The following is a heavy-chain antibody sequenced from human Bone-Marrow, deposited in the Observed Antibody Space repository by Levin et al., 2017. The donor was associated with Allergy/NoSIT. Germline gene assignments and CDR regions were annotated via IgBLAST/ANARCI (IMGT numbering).Heavy chain of an antibody. Sequence: GGSLRLSCSASGFIFSSYPMSWVRQAPGKGLEWVSGISGGGGSTYYADSVKGRFTISRDNSINTVYLHMDSLTADDTALYFCAKDRAAYGSGSYFNSWGQGTLVTVSS. CDR3: AKDRAAYGSGSYFNS. CDR1: GFIFSSYP. J-gene: IGHJ4*02. V-gene: IGHV3-23*01. CDR2: ISGGGGST. D-gene: IGHD3-10*01.